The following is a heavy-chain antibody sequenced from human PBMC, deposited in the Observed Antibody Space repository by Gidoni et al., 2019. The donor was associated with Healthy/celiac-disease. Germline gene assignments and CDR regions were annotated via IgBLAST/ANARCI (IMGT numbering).Heavy chain of an antibody. Sequence: QVQLQQWGAGLLKPSETLSLTCAVYGGSFSGYYWSWIRQPPGKGLEWIGEINHSGSTNYNPSLKSRVTISVDTSKNQFSLKLSSVTAADTAGYYCARGGGMDVWGQGTTVTVSS. CDR1: GGSFSGYY. CDR3: ARGGGMDV. V-gene: IGHV4-34*01. J-gene: IGHJ6*02. CDR2: INHSGST.